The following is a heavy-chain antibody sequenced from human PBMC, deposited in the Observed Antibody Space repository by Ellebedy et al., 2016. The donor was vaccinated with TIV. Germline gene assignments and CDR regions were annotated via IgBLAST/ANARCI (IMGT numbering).Heavy chain of an antibody. CDR1: GGTFSSYA. Sequence: AASVKVSCKASGGTFSSYALSWVRQAPGQGLEWVGGIIPIFGTANYAQKFQGRVTITADESTSTAYMELSSLRSEDTAVYYCAQLRYFDWLSFDYWGQGTLVTVSA. D-gene: IGHD3-9*01. J-gene: IGHJ4*02. CDR3: AQLRYFDWLSFDY. CDR2: IIPIFGTA. V-gene: IGHV1-69*13.